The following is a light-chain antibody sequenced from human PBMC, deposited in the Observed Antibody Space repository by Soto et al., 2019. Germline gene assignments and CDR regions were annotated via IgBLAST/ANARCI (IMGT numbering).Light chain of an antibody. Sequence: LTQSPAILSLSPGESATLSCTASQSVDTYIAWYQQRPGQPPRLLIHDTSHRASGVPARFRGSGSGTDFTLTIASLEPEDVAVYSCQQRRNWVSFGPGTIL. CDR1: QSVDTY. CDR2: DTS. J-gene: IGKJ3*01. V-gene: IGKV3-11*01. CDR3: QQRRNWVS.